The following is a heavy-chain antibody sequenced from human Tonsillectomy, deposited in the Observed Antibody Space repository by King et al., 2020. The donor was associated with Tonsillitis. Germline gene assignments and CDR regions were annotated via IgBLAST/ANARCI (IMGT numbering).Heavy chain of an antibody. CDR3: ASSIDYYDFWSGYCDH. J-gene: IGHJ4*02. CDR2: INSDGSST. CDR1: GFTFSKYW. D-gene: IGHD3-3*01. Sequence: VQLVESGGGLVQPGGSLRLSCAASGFTFSKYWMYWVRQAPGKGLVWVSRINSDGSSTGYADSVKGRFTISRDNAKNTLYLQMNSLRDEDTALYYCASSIDYYDFWSGYCDHWGQGTLVTVSS. V-gene: IGHV3-74*02.